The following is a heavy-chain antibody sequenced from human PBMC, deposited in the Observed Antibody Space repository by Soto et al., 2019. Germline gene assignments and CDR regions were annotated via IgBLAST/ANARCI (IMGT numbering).Heavy chain of an antibody. CDR3: ATVLGERYFDY. J-gene: IGHJ4*02. D-gene: IGHD4-17*01. Sequence: PRDSLKISCKGSGYSFTSYWIGWVLQIPGKGLEWMGIIYPGDSDTRYSPSFQGQVTISADKSISTAYLQWSSLKASDTAMYYCATVLGERYFDYWGQGTLVTVSS. V-gene: IGHV5-51*01. CDR2: IYPGDSDT. CDR1: GYSFTSYW.